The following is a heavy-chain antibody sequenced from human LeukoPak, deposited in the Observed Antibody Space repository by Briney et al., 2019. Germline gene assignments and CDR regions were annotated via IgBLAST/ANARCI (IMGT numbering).Heavy chain of an antibody. J-gene: IGHJ4*02. CDR1: GFTFSSYG. Sequence: GGSLRLSCAASGFTFSSYGMHWVRQAPGKGLEWVAFIRYDGSNKYYADSVKGRFTISRDNSKNTLYLQMNSLRAEDTAVYYCASGEEYYDILTGYYGRNPNYFDYWGQGTLVTVSS. CDR2: IRYDGSNK. D-gene: IGHD3-9*01. V-gene: IGHV3-30*02. CDR3: ASGEEYYDILTGYYGRNPNYFDY.